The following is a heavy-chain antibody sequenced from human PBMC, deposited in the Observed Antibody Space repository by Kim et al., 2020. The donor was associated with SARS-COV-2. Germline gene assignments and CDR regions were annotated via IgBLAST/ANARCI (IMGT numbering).Heavy chain of an antibody. J-gene: IGHJ6*02. D-gene: IGHD6-13*01. CDR3: ARDWYSTSFPYYYHGLDV. Sequence: SETLSLTCTVSGVSVSSEGYYWNWIRQPPGKGLEWIGYFYSSGSTNYNPSLKSRVTISLDRSKNQFSPKLNSVTAADTAVYYCARDWYSTSFPYYYHGLDVWGRGTTVTVSS. CDR1: GVSVSSEGYY. CDR2: FYSSGST. V-gene: IGHV4-61*08.